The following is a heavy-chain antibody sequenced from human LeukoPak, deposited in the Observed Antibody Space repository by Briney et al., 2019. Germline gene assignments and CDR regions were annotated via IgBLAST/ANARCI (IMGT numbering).Heavy chain of an antibody. J-gene: IGHJ4*02. V-gene: IGHV4-59*01. CDR1: GGSISSYY. CDR3: ARELAAAGNFDY. Sequence: SETLSLTCTVSGGSISSYYWSWIRQPPGKGLEWIGYIYYSGSTNYSPSLKSRVTISVDTSKNQFSLKLSSVTAADTAVYYCARELAAAGNFDYWGQGTLVIVSS. CDR2: IYYSGST. D-gene: IGHD6-13*01.